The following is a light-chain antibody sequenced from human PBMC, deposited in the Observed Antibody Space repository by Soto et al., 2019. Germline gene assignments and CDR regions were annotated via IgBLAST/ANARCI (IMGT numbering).Light chain of an antibody. J-gene: IGLJ2*01. Sequence: QSALTQPASVSGSPGQSITISCTGTSSDVGGYNYISWYQQHPDKAPKLMIYEVSNRPSGLSNRFSGSKSGNTASLTISGLQAEDEADYYCSSYTSSSTVVFGGGTKVTVL. CDR1: SSDVGGYNY. CDR2: EVS. CDR3: SSYTSSSTVV. V-gene: IGLV2-14*01.